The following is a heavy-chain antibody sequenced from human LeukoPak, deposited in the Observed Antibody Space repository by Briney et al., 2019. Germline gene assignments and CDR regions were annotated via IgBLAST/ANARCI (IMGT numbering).Heavy chain of an antibody. CDR2: IYSGGST. D-gene: IGHD2-15*01. J-gene: IGHJ3*02. CDR1: GFTVSSNY. Sequence: GGSLRLSCAASGFTVSSNYMNWVRQAPGKGLEWVSVIYSGGSTYYADSVKGRFTISRDNSKNTLFLQMNSLRADDTAVYYCARSLGYCSGGSCYAAFDIWGQGTMVTVSS. V-gene: IGHV3-53*01. CDR3: ARSLGYCSGGSCYAAFDI.